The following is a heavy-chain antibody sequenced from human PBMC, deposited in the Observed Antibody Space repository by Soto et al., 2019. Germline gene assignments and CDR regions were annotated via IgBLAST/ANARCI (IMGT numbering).Heavy chain of an antibody. CDR1: GGSISSGGYY. CDR2: IYYSGTT. CDR3: ARCSLVVVPAPGFDP. Sequence: SETLSLTCTASGGSISSGGYYWSWIRQHPGKGLEWIGYIYYSGTTYYNPSLKSRVTISVDTSKNQFSLKLSSVSAADTALYYCARCSLVVVPAPGFDPWGRGTLVTVSS. J-gene: IGHJ5*02. V-gene: IGHV4-31*03. D-gene: IGHD2-2*01.